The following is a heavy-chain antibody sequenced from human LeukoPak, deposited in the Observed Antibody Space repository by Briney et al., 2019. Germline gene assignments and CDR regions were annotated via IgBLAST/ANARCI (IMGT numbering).Heavy chain of an antibody. V-gene: IGHV3-23*01. J-gene: IGHJ4*02. CDR3: AKSDSSGWYWENYFDY. D-gene: IGHD6-19*01. CDR2: ISGSGGST. Sequence: PGGSLRLSCAASGFTFTSSAMGWVRQAPGKGLEWVSSISGSGGSTYYADSVKGRFTISRDNSKNTLYVQMDSLRADDTALYYCAKSDSSGWYWENYFDYWGQGTLVTVSS. CDR1: GFTFTSSA.